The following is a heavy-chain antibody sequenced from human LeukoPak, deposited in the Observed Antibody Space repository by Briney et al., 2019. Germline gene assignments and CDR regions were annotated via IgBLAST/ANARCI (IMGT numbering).Heavy chain of an antibody. D-gene: IGHD1-26*01. CDR1: GGTSSSYA. J-gene: IGHJ4*02. CDR2: IIPIFGTA. CDR3: AAGVGATLSGGFDY. Sequence: EASVKVSCKASGGTSSSYAISWVRQAPGQGLEWMGGIIPIFGTANYAQKFQGRVTITTDESTSTAYMELSSLRSEDTAVYYCAAGVGATLSGGFDYWGQGTLVTVSS. V-gene: IGHV1-69*05.